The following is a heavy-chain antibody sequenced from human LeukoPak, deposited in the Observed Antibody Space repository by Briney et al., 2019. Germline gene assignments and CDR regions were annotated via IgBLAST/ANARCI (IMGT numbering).Heavy chain of an antibody. CDR1: GFTFRSYS. CDR2: ISSSSSYI. CDR3: ARGYVWGSYHRY. D-gene: IGHD3-16*02. J-gene: IGHJ4*02. V-gene: IGHV3-21*01. Sequence: GGSLRLSCAASGFTFRSYSMNWVRQAPGKGLEWVSSISSSSSYIYYADSVKGRFTISRDNAKNSLYLQMNSLRAEDTAVYYCARGYVWGSYHRYWGQGTLVTVSS.